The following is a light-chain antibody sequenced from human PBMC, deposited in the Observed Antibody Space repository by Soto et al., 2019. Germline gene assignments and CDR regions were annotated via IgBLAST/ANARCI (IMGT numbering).Light chain of an antibody. CDR3: QQYNSYWT. CDR2: KAS. J-gene: IGKJ1*01. CDR1: QSISSW. Sequence: IPMTQSPSTLSASVGDRVTITCRASQSISSWLAWYQQKPGKAPKLLIYKASSLESGVPSRFSGSGSGTDFTLTSSSLQPDDFATYYCQQYNSYWTFGQGTKVEIK. V-gene: IGKV1-5*03.